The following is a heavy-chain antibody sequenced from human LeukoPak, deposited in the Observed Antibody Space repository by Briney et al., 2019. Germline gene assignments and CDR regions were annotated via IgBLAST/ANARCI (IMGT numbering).Heavy chain of an antibody. CDR3: ARHSAHSSTNDAFDM. D-gene: IGHD6-13*01. CDR1: GGSISSYY. CDR2: IHYSGST. V-gene: IGHV4-59*08. Sequence: KPSETLSLTCSVSGGSISSYYWSWIRQPPGKGLECIGYIHYSGSTNYNPSLKSRVTISVDTSKNQFSLRLSSVTAADTAVYYCARHSAHSSTNDAFDMWGQGTLVIVSS. J-gene: IGHJ3*02.